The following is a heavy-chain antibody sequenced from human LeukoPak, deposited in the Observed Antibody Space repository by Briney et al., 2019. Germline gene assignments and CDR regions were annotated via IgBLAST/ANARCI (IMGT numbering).Heavy chain of an antibody. D-gene: IGHD4-23*01. CDR1: GGTFSSYA. CDR2: IIPIFGTA. J-gene: IGHJ5*02. Sequence: SVKVSCKASGGTFSSYAISWERQAPGQGLEWMGGIIPIFGTANYAQKFQGRVTITTDESTSTAYMELSSLRSEDTAVYYCAMSGNSVFQMYNWFDPWGQGTLVTVSS. V-gene: IGHV1-69*05. CDR3: AMSGNSVFQMYNWFDP.